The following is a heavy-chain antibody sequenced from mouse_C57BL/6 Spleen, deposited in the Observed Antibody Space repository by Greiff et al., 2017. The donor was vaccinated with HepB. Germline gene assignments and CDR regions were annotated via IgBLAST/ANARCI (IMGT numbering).Heavy chain of an antibody. J-gene: IGHJ4*01. CDR1: GFTFSDYG. D-gene: IGHD2-4*01. CDR2: ISSGSSTI. Sequence: DVKVVESGGGLVKPGGSLKLSCAASGFTFSDYGMHWVRQAPEKGLEWVAYISSGSSTIYYADTVKGRFPISRDNAKNTLFLQMTSLRSEDTAMYYCARSYDDYDKGNYYAMDYWGQGTSVTVSS. V-gene: IGHV5-17*01. CDR3: ARSYDDYDKGNYYAMDY.